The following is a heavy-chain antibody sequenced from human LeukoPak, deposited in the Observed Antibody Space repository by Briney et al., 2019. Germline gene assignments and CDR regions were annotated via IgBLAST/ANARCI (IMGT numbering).Heavy chain of an antibody. CDR1: GGSFSGYY. CDR2: INHSGST. CDR3: AIRAMAERADYFDY. D-gene: IGHD5-18*01. Sequence: KPSETLSLTCAVYGGSFSGYYWSWIRQPPGKGLEWIGEINHSGSTNYNPSLKSRVTISVDTSKNQFSLKLSSVAAADTAVYYCAIRAMAERADYFDYWGQGTLVTVSS. V-gene: IGHV4-34*01. J-gene: IGHJ4*02.